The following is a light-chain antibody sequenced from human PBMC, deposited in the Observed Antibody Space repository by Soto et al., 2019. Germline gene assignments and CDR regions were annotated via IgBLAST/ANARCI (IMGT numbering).Light chain of an antibody. V-gene: IGKV1-17*01. Sequence: DIQMTQSPSSLSASVGDRVTITCRASQGVRDGLAWYQQKPGKAPKRLIYDASTLQSGVPSRFSAGGSGTEFALTISSLQPEDLASYSCLQHDSYPLTFGGGTKLDIK. CDR1: QGVRDG. CDR3: LQHDSYPLT. CDR2: DAS. J-gene: IGKJ4*01.